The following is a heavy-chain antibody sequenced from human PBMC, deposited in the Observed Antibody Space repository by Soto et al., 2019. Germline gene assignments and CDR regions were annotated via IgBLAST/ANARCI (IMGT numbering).Heavy chain of an antibody. CDR2: MNPNSGNT. V-gene: IGHV1-8*01. D-gene: IGHD2-15*01. CDR3: ARGHNSYCSGGSCHPASFCFAP. J-gene: IGHJ5*02. Sequence: GASVKVSCKASGYTFTSYDINWVRQATGQGLEWMGWMNPNSGNTGYAQKFQGRVTMTRNTSISTAYMELSSLRSEDTAVYYCARGHNSYCSGGSCHPASFCFAPCGKGTLVTVSS. CDR1: GYTFTSYD.